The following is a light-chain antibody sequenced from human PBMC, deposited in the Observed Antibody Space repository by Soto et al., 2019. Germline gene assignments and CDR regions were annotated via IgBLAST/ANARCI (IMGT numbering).Light chain of an antibody. J-gene: IGKJ1*01. V-gene: IGKV1-27*01. CDR2: AAS. Sequence: DIQMTQSPSSLSAYVGDRVTITCRASQGISNFLAWYQQKPGKVPKLLIYAASTLQSGLPSRFSGSASGTDFTLTISSLQPEEGATYYCQKYNNAPLTFGQGTKVEIK. CDR3: QKYNNAPLT. CDR1: QGISNF.